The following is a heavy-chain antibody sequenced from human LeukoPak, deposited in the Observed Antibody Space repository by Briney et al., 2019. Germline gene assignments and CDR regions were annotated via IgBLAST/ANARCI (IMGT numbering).Heavy chain of an antibody. J-gene: IGHJ4*02. Sequence: GGSLRLSCAASGFTFSSYEMNWVRQAPGKGLEWVSYISSSSSTIYYADSVKGRFTISRDNAKNSLYLQMNSLRAEDTAVYYCARDGETGDLDYWGQGTLVTVSS. D-gene: IGHD7-27*01. CDR1: GFTFSSYE. CDR2: ISSSSSTI. CDR3: ARDGETGDLDY. V-gene: IGHV3-48*03.